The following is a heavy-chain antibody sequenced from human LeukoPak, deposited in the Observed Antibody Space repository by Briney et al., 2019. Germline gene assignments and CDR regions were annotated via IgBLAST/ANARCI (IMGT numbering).Heavy chain of an antibody. V-gene: IGHV3-21*01. D-gene: IGHD2/OR15-2a*01. Sequence: GGSLRLSCLASGFSFKSYTMNWVREAPGKGLEWVSTISPVSSYTWYAESVKGRFTISRANPKNSLYLQMDSLRAEGTAVYYCVRAVSRRIGMDVWGQGTTVTVSS. CDR3: VRAVSRRIGMDV. CDR2: ISPVSSYT. CDR1: GFSFKSYT. J-gene: IGHJ6*02.